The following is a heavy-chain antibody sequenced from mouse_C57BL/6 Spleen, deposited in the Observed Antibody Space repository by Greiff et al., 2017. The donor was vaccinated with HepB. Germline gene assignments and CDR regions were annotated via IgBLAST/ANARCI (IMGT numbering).Heavy chain of an antibody. Sequence: QVQLKQSGAELARPGASVKLSCKASGYTFTSYGISWVKQRTGQGLEWIGEIYPRSGNTYYNEKFKGKATLTADKSSSTAYMELRSLTSEDSAVYFCARPAVVAPEDYWGQGTSVTVSS. V-gene: IGHV1-81*01. CDR1: GYTFTSYG. D-gene: IGHD1-1*01. CDR2: IYPRSGNT. CDR3: ARPAVVAPEDY. J-gene: IGHJ4*01.